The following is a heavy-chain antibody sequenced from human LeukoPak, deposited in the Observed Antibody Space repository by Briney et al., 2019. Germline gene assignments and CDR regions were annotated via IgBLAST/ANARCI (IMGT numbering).Heavy chain of an antibody. J-gene: IGHJ4*02. D-gene: IGHD2-2*01. CDR2: IRYDGSNK. CDR3: ARVTCSSTSCSFDY. V-gene: IGHV3-30*02. Sequence: PGGSLRLSCAASGFTFSSYGMHWVRQAPGKGLGWVAFIRYDGSNKYYADSVKGRFTISRDNSKNTLYLQMNSLRAEDTAVYYCARVTCSSTSCSFDYWGQGTLVTVSS. CDR1: GFTFSSYG.